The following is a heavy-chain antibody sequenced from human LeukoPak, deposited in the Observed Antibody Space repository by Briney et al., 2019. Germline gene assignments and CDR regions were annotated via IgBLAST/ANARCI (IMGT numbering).Heavy chain of an antibody. CDR3: ARGGYYGSGNDFRFDP. V-gene: IGHV4-59*01. J-gene: IGHJ5*02. Sequence: TETLSLTCTVSGGSISSYYWSWIRQSPGKGLECIGYIHYTGSTNYNPSLKSRVTISVETSKNQFSLKLKSVTAADTAVYYCARGGYYGSGNDFRFDPWGQGTLVTVSS. D-gene: IGHD3-10*01. CDR1: GGSISSYY. CDR2: IHYTGST.